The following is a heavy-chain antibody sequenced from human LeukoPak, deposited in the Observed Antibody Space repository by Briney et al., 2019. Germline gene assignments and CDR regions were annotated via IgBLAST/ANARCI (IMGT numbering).Heavy chain of an antibody. Sequence: PGRSLRLSCAASGFTFSSYSMNWVRQAPGKGLKWVSSISSSSSYIYHADSVKGRFTISRDNAKNSLYLQMNSLRAEDTAVYYCARDGNFDYWGQGTLVTVSS. CDR3: ARDGNFDY. CDR2: ISSSSSYI. CDR1: GFTFSSYS. V-gene: IGHV3-21*01. J-gene: IGHJ4*02.